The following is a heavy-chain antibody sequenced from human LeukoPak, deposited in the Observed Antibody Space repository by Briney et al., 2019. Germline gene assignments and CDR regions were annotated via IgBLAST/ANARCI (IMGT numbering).Heavy chain of an antibody. V-gene: IGHV3-7*04. CDR3: ARISPRYLR. CDR2: ITQDGTEK. CDR1: GFTFSSYS. D-gene: IGHD3-9*01. Sequence: PGGSLRLSCGASGFTFSSYSMHWVRQAPGKGLEWVINITQDGTEKYYVDSVKGRFTISRDNAKNSLYLQMNSLIGDKTDVYRCARISPRYLRWGQRDQGNVS. J-gene: IGHJ4*01.